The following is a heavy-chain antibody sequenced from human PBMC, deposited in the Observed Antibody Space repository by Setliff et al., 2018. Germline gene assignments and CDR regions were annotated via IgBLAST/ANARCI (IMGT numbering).Heavy chain of an antibody. D-gene: IGHD2-8*02. CDR2: ISSYNGHT. CDR3: AISTLSICTGGNCPNAFDV. V-gene: IGHV1-18*01. J-gene: IGHJ3*01. CDR1: GYIFRSYG. Sequence: ASVKVSCKSSGYIFRSYGLSWVRQAPGQGLEWMGWISSYNGHTNYAPKVQGRVTMTTDTSTGTASMELRSLRSDDTAIYYCAISTLSICTGGNCPNAFDVWGKGTVVTVS.